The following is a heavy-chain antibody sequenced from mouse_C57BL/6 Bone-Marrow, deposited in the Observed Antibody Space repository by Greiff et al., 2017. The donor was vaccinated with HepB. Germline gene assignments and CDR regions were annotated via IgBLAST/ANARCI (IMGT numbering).Heavy chain of an antibody. D-gene: IGHD2-4*01. CDR3: ARDRDYDFDY. J-gene: IGHJ2*01. Sequence: EVKLVESGGDLVKPGGSLKLSCAASGFTFSSYGMSWVRQTPDKRLEWVATISSGGSYTYYPDSVKGRFTISRDKAKNTLYLQMSSLKSEDTAMYYCARDRDYDFDYWGQGTTLTVSS. CDR2: ISSGGSYT. V-gene: IGHV5-6*01. CDR1: GFTFSSYG.